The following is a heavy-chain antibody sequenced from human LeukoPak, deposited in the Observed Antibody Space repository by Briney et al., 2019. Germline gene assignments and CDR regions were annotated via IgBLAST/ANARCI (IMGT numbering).Heavy chain of an antibody. CDR3: AKGSNNYPDNFDY. Sequence: GGSLRLSCAASGFTFDDYAMHWVRQAPGKGLEWVSGISWNSGSIGYADSVKGRFTISRDNAKNSLYLQMNSLRAEDTAVYYCAKGSNNYPDNFDYWGQGTLVTVSS. CDR2: ISWNSGSI. D-gene: IGHD1-1*01. J-gene: IGHJ4*02. CDR1: GFTFDDYA. V-gene: IGHV3-9*01.